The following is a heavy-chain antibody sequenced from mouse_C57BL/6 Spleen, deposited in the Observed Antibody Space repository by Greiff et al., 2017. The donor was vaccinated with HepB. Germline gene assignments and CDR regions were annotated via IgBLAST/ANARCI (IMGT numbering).Heavy chain of an antibody. CDR3: ARLYDGYLYYFDY. D-gene: IGHD2-3*01. J-gene: IGHJ2*01. CDR1: GYTFTSYW. Sequence: VQLQQPGAELVMPGASVKLSCKASGYTFTSYWMHWVKQRPGQGLEWIGEIDPSDSYTNYNQKFKGKSTLTVDKSSSTAYMQLSSLTSEDSAVYYCARLYDGYLYYFDYWGQGTTLTVSS. CDR2: IDPSDSYT. V-gene: IGHV1-69*01.